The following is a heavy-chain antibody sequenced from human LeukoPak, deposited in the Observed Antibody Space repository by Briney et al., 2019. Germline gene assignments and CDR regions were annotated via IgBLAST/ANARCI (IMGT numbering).Heavy chain of an antibody. V-gene: IGHV4-59*01. J-gene: IGHJ4*02. CDR1: GGSISSYY. Sequence: SETLSLTCTISGGSISSYYWSWIRQSPGKGLEWIGYIYNSGSTNYNPSLKSRIAISIDTSKNQFSLKLSSVTAADTAVYYCARGFDFWSGYYDYWGQGTLVTVSS. D-gene: IGHD3-3*01. CDR2: IYNSGST. CDR3: ARGFDFWSGYYDY.